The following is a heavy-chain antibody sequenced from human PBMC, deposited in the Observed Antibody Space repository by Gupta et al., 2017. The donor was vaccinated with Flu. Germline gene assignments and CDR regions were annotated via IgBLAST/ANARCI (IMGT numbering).Heavy chain of an antibody. CDR2: IGKSGGGI. Sequence: EVQLLESGGGLVQPGGSLRLSCVASGFTFSDYVLSWVRQAPGEGREWVSAIGKSGGGIYYADSVKGRFTISRDNSKNTLFLQMNSLRVEDTAIYYCARGDRNSGWAYWGQGTLATVSS. V-gene: IGHV3-23*01. J-gene: IGHJ4*02. CDR1: GFTFSDYV. CDR3: ARGDRNSGWAY. D-gene: IGHD6-19*01.